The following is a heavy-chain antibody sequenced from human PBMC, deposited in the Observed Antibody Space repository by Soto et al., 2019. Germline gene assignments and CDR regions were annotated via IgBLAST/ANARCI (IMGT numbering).Heavy chain of an antibody. CDR1: VESISIYY. J-gene: IGHJ4*02. Sequence: SETLSLTCTVSVESISIYYWSWIRQPPGKGLEWIGYMYYSGSTNYNPSLKSRVTISVDTSKNQFSLKLSSVTAADTAVYYCARDAGGPADYWGQGTLVTVYS. V-gene: IGHV4-59*01. CDR3: ARDAGGPADY. CDR2: MYYSGST. D-gene: IGHD2-15*01.